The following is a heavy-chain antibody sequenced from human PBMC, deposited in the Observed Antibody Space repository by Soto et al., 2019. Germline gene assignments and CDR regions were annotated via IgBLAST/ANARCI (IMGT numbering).Heavy chain of an antibody. J-gene: IGHJ4*02. CDR3: ARDKITGLFDY. CDR2: INHSGST. V-gene: IGHV4-34*01. CDR1: GGSFSGYY. D-gene: IGHD2-8*02. Sequence: QVQLQQWGAGLLKPSETLSLTCAVYGGSFSGYYWTWIRQPPGTGLEWIGEINHSGSTNYNPSLKXXVTRSVDASKNQFSRKLTSVTAAATAVYYCARDKITGLFDYWGQGTLVTVSS.